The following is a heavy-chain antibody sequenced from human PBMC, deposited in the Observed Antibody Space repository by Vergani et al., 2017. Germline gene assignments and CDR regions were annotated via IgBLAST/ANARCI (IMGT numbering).Heavy chain of an antibody. CDR1: GYTLTELS. J-gene: IGHJ6*02. CDR2: FDPEEGET. V-gene: IGHV1-24*01. CDR3: ATRRFMTGDYGGNSARVYYYGMYV. D-gene: IGHD4-23*01. Sequence: VQLVQSGAEVKKPGASVKVSCKVSGYTLTELSMHWVRQAPGQGLEWMGGFDPEEGETIYAQQFQGRVTMTEDTSTNTAYMELSSLRSEDTAVYYGATRRFMTGDYGGNSARVYYYGMYVWGQGSTVTVSS.